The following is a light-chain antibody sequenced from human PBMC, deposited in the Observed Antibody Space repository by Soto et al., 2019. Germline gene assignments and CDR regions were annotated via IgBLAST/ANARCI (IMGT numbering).Light chain of an antibody. J-gene: IGKJ1*01. CDR2: RAP. CDR1: QTVSSSY. V-gene: IGKV3-20*01. Sequence: IVLLQSPGTLSCAPGETGTLSSKARQTVSSSYLTCYQQNTGQAPRLLINRAPSRATGIPEGFSSSGSGKPVTLTISRLEHEDFAMYSCQQYGSAPLWTLGQGTKVDI. CDR3: QQYGSAPLWT.